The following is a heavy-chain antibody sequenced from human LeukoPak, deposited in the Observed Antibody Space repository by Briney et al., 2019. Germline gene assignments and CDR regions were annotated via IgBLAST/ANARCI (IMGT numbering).Heavy chain of an antibody. D-gene: IGHD3-22*01. CDR2: IDYNGYT. J-gene: IGHJ4*02. Sequence: KPSETLSLTCAVSGDSISGHPWSWIRQPPGKGLDYIGFIDYNGYTNYNPSLKSRVTISADTSKNQLSLNLNSVTSADAAVYYCARILGDDSSGYWDYWGQGTLVTVSS. V-gene: IGHV4-59*11. CDR3: ARILGDDSSGYWDY. CDR1: GDSISGHP.